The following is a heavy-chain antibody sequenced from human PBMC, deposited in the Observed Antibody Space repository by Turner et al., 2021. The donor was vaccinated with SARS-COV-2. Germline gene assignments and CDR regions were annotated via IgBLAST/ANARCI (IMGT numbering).Heavy chain of an antibody. CDR3: ARDHLDPSTVTTWRGFDP. V-gene: IGHV4-31*03. Sequence: QVHLQESGPGLVKPSQTLSLTCTVSCGFISSGGYYGSWIRQHPGKGLEWVGYIYYSGSTYYNPSLKSRVTISVDTSKNKFSLKLSSVTAADTAVYYCARDHLDPSTVTTWRGFDPWGQGTLVTVSS. CDR2: IYYSGST. D-gene: IGHD4-17*01. J-gene: IGHJ5*02. CDR1: CGFISSGGYY.